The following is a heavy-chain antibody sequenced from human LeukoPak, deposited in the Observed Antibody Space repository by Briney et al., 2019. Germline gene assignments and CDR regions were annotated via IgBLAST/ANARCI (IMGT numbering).Heavy chain of an antibody. CDR3: AKDLNLTYYYGSGSLSKDYYGMDV. J-gene: IGHJ6*02. CDR2: ISGSGGST. V-gene: IGHV3-23*01. Sequence: GGSLRLSCAASGFTFSSYAMSWVRQAPGKGLEWVSAISGSGGSTYYADSVKGRFTISRDNSKNTLYLQMNSLRAEDTAVYYCAKDLNLTYYYGSGSLSKDYYGMDVWGQGTTVTVSS. D-gene: IGHD3-10*01. CDR1: GFTFSSYA.